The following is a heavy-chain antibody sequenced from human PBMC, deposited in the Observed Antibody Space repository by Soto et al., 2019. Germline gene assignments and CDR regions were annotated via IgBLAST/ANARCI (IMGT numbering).Heavy chain of an antibody. J-gene: IGHJ5*02. CDR1: GGSISSGDYY. CDR3: ARGYYGSGSYLFDP. D-gene: IGHD3-10*01. V-gene: IGHV4-30-4*02. Sequence: SETLSLTCTVSGGSISSGDYYWSWIRQPPGKGLEWIGYIYYSGSTYYNPSLKSRVTISVDTSKNQFSLKLSSVTAADTAVYYCARGYYGSGSYLFDPWGQGTLVTVSS. CDR2: IYYSGST.